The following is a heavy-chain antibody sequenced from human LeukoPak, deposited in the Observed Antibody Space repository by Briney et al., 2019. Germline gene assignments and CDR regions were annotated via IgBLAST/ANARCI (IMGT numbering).Heavy chain of an antibody. CDR1: GYSFTSYW. Sequence: GESLKISCKGSGYSFTSYWIGWVRQMPGKGLEWMGLIYPGDSDTRYSPSFQGQVTISADTSISTAYLQWGSLKASDTAIYYCARQRGDSTTWFDYWGQGTLVTVSS. V-gene: IGHV5-51*01. D-gene: IGHD6-13*01. CDR3: ARQRGDSTTWFDY. CDR2: IYPGDSDT. J-gene: IGHJ4*02.